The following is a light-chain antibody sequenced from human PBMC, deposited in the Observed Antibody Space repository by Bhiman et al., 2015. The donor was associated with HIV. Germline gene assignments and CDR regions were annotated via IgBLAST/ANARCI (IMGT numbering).Light chain of an antibody. V-gene: IGLV1-51*01. CDR3: GTWDSSLSAVV. J-gene: IGLJ2*01. CDR2: DNN. Sequence: QSVLTQPPSVSAAPGQKVTISCSGSSPNIGNNFLSWYQQLPGTAPKLLIYDNNKRPSGIPGRFSGSKSGTSATLGITGLQTGDEADYYCGTWDSSLSAVVFGGGTKLTVL. CDR1: SPNIGNNF.